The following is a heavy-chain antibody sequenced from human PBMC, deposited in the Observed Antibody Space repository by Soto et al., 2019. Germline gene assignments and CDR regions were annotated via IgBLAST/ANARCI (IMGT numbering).Heavy chain of an antibody. Sequence: KTSETLSLTCTVSGGSISSYYWSWIRQPPGKGLEWIGYIYYSGSTNYNPSLKSRVTISVDTSKNQFSLKLSSVTAADTAVYYCARERSSDYSSWFDPWGQGTLVTVSS. V-gene: IGHV4-59*01. CDR2: IYYSGST. CDR1: GGSISSYY. D-gene: IGHD6-13*01. J-gene: IGHJ5*02. CDR3: ARERSSDYSSWFDP.